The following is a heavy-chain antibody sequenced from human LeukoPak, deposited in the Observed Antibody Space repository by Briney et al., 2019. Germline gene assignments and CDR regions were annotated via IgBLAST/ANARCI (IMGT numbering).Heavy chain of an antibody. CDR1: GFTFSTYD. D-gene: IGHD6-25*01. V-gene: IGHV3-23*01. Sequence: GGSLRLSCAASGFTFSTYDMSWVRQAPGKGLEWVSSISSTGGATHYADSVKGRFSISRDNSENTLYFQMNSLRAEDTAVYFCAKHRAARTAPDAFDVWGQGTTVTVS. J-gene: IGHJ3*01. CDR2: ISSTGGAT. CDR3: AKHRAARTAPDAFDV.